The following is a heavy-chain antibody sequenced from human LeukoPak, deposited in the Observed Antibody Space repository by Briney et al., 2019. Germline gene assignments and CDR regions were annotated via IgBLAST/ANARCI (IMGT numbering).Heavy chain of an antibody. Sequence: PSETLSLTCTVSGGSISSYYWNWLRQPPGKGLEWIGYIYYSGSTNYNPSLKSRVTISVDTSKNQFSLKLSSVTAADTAVYFCARQLRGEAVAGHLQPFDYWGQGTLVTVSS. J-gene: IGHJ4*02. V-gene: IGHV4-59*08. D-gene: IGHD6-19*01. CDR3: ARQLRGEAVAGHLQPFDY. CDR1: GGSISSYY. CDR2: IYYSGST.